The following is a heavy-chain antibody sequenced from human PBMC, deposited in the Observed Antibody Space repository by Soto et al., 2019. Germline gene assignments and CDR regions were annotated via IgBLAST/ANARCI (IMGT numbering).Heavy chain of an antibody. CDR3: AKALIGYTMFAFDS. D-gene: IGHD3-10*02. V-gene: IGHV3-23*01. J-gene: IGHJ4*02. CDR1: GFSFGGHG. CDR2: ISGSGATT. Sequence: VQLLESGGGLVQPGGSLRLSCAASGFSFGGHGMGWVRQAPGKGLEWVSSISGSGATTYYAESVRGRFSISRDNSMNTVYLQMNSQIVDDTAVYYCAKALIGYTMFAFDSWGQGTLVTVAS.